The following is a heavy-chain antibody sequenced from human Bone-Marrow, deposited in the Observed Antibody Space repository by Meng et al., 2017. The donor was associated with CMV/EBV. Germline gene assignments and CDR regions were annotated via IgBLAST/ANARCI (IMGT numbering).Heavy chain of an antibody. V-gene: IGHV3-23*01. CDR2: ISGSGGST. CDR1: GFTFSSNA. D-gene: IGHD1-26*01. J-gene: IGHJ4*02. Sequence: GGSLRLSCAVSGFTFSSNAMSWVRQAPGKGLEWVSAISGSGGSTYYADSVKGRFTISRDNSKNTLYLQMNSLRAEDTAVYYCARVESGSYLYYFDYWGQGPLVTVYS. CDR3: ARVESGSYLYYFDY.